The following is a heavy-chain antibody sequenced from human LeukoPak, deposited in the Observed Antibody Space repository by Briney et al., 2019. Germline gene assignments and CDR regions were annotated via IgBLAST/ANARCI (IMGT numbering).Heavy chain of an antibody. J-gene: IGHJ5*02. D-gene: IGHD6-6*01. CDR2: ISSSGSTI. Sequence: PGGSLRLSCAASGFTFSSYEMNWVRQAPGKGLEWVSYISSSGSTIYYADSVKGRFTISRDNAKNSLYLQMNSLRAEDTAVYYCARGTTASIAARPKGFDPWGQGTLVTVSS. V-gene: IGHV3-48*03. CDR1: GFTFSSYE. CDR3: ARGTTASIAARPKGFDP.